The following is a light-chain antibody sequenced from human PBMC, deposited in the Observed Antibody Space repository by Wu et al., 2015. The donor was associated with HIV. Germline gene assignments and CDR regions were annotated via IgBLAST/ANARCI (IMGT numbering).Light chain of an antibody. V-gene: IGKV1-39*01. CDR2: AAS. Sequence: TQSPGTLSASVGDRVTITCRASQSISSYLNWYQQKPGKAPKLLIYAASSLQSGVPSRFSGSGSATDFTLTISCLQPEDFATYYCQQSYSTPRTFGQGTKVEIK. J-gene: IGKJ1*01. CDR1: QSISSY. CDR3: QQSYSTPRT.